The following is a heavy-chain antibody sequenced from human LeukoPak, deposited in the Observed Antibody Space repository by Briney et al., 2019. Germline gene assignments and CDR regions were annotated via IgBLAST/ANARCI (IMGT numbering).Heavy chain of an antibody. V-gene: IGHV1-2*02. CDR2: INPNSGGT. CDR3: ARGYDILTGYLYWFDP. CDR1: GYTFTCYY. D-gene: IGHD3-9*01. J-gene: IGHJ5*02. Sequence: ASVKVSCKASGYTFTCYYMHWVRQAPGQGVEWMGWINPNSGGTNYAQKFQGRVTMTRDTSISTAYMELSRLRSDDTAVYYCARGYDILTGYLYWFDPWGQGTLVTVSS.